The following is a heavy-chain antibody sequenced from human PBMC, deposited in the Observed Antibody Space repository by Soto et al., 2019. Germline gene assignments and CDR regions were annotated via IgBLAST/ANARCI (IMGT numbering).Heavy chain of an antibody. D-gene: IGHD1-26*01. CDR3: AKDRVRGIVGATYYFDY. CDR2: ISGSGGST. Sequence: GGSLRLSCAASGFTFSSYAMSWVRQAPGKGLEWVSAISGSGGSTYYADSVKGRFTISRDNSKNTLYLQMNSLRAEDTAVYYCAKDRVRGIVGATYYFDYWGQGTLVTVSS. CDR1: GFTFSSYA. V-gene: IGHV3-23*01. J-gene: IGHJ4*02.